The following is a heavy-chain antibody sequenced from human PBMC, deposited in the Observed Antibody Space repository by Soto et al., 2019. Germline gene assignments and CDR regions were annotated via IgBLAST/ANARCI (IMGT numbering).Heavy chain of an antibody. Sequence: QVQLQESGPGLVKPSETLSLTCTVSGGPIGSYYWSWIRQSPGKGLEWIWCVYYSDGTNYNPSLKSRVPISLDRATHQFSLRLTSVTASDTALYYCARTEASSWSFFYYGMDVWGQGTTVAVSS. CDR2: VYYSDGT. J-gene: IGHJ6*02. V-gene: IGHV4-59*01. CDR1: GGPIGSYY. D-gene: IGHD6-13*01. CDR3: ARTEASSWSFFYYGMDV.